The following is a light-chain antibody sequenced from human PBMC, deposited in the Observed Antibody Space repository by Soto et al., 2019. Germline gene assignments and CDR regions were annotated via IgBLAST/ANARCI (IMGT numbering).Light chain of an antibody. Sequence: QSALTQTPSTSGTPGQRVTSSCSGSSSNIGSNNVNCYQQLPGTAPRLLIYANNQRPSGVSDRFSGSKSGTSASLAISGLRSEDEADYYCAAWDDSLKGGVFGGGTKLTVL. CDR3: AAWDDSLKGGV. CDR1: SSNIGSNN. V-gene: IGLV1-44*01. J-gene: IGLJ3*02. CDR2: ANN.